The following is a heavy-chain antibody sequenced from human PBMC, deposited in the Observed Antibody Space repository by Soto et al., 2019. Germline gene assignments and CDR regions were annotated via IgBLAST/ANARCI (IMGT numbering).Heavy chain of an antibody. D-gene: IGHD1-26*01. Sequence: GASVKVSCKASGYTFTSYGISWVRQAPGQGLEWMGWISAYNGNTNYAQKLQGRVTMTTDTSTSTAYMELRSLRSDDTAVYYCAREARVRYGGSPVGNWFDPWGQGTLVTVSS. CDR2: ISAYNGNT. V-gene: IGHV1-18*01. J-gene: IGHJ5*02. CDR1: GYTFTSYG. CDR3: AREARVRYGGSPVGNWFDP.